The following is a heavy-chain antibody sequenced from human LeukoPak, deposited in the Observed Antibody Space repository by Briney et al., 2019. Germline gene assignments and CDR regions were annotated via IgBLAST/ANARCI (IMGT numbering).Heavy chain of an antibody. J-gene: IGHJ4*02. CDR1: GFTFSSYA. V-gene: IGHV3-30-3*01. CDR2: ISYDGSNK. CDR3: PTVSYDSSGR. D-gene: IGHD3-22*01. Sequence: GGSLRLSCAASGFTFSSYAMSWFRQAPGKGLEWVAVISYDGSNKYYADSVKGRFTISRDNSKNTLYLQMNSLRAEDTAVYYCPTVSYDSSGRWGQGTLVTVSS.